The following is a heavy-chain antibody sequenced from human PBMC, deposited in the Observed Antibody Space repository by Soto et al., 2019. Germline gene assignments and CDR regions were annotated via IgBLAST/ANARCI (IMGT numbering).Heavy chain of an antibody. CDR1: GGSISSGGYS. Sequence: QLQLQESGSGLVKPSQTLSLTCAVSGGSISSGGYSWSWIRQPPGKGLEWIGYIYHSGSTYYNPSRKGRVTISVDRSKNQFSLKLSSVTSAGTAVSYCAGGGIGTRRDYWGQGTLVTVSS. J-gene: IGHJ4*02. D-gene: IGHD2-2*01. CDR3: AGGGIGTRRDY. CDR2: IYHSGST. V-gene: IGHV4-30-2*01.